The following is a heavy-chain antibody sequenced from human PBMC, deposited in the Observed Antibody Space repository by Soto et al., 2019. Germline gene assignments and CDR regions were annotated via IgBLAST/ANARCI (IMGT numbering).Heavy chain of an antibody. CDR2: ISGSGGST. CDR1: GFTFSSYA. Sequence: GGSLRLSCAASGFTFSSYAMSWVRQAPGKGLEWVSAISGSGGSTYYADSVKGRFTISRDNSKNTLYLQMNSLRAEDTAVYYCAKDRRLPKRGGGLFDYWGQGTLVTVSS. D-gene: IGHD6-25*01. CDR3: AKDRRLPKRGGGLFDY. V-gene: IGHV3-23*01. J-gene: IGHJ4*02.